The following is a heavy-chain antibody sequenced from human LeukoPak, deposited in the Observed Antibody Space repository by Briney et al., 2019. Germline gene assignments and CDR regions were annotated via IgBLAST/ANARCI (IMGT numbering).Heavy chain of an antibody. J-gene: IGHJ4*02. D-gene: IGHD3-10*01. Sequence: PGGSLRLSCAASGFIFSNYAMSWVRQAPGKGLEWVSTIDNGGTTYCPDSLKGRFTISRDNSKNTLYLQMNSLRAEDTATYYCAKSRGSRTYCFDCWGQGTLVTVSS. CDR2: IDNGGTT. V-gene: IGHV3-23*01. CDR1: GFIFSNYA. CDR3: AKSRGSRTYCFDC.